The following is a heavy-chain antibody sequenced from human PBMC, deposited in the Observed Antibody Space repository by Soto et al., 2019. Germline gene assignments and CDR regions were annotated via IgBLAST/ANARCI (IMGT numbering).Heavy chain of an antibody. V-gene: IGHV4-59*02. J-gene: IGHJ4*02. D-gene: IGHD3-10*01. CDR2: IYYTGTT. CDR3: TREVSSFGSNHFDS. CDR1: GTSVRGYY. Sequence: SETLSLTCSVSGTSVRGYYWTWIRQPPGKGLEWIGYIYYTGTTKYNPSLKSRVTISVDTSKNQFSLRLNSVTAADTAVYYCTREVSSFGSNHFDSWGQGALVTVSS.